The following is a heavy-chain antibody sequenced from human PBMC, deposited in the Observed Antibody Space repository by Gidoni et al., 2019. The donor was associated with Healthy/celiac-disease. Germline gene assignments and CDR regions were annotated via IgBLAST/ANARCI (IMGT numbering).Heavy chain of an antibody. CDR2: IYYSGST. Sequence: EWIGYIYYSGSTYYNPSLKSRVTISVDTSKNQFSLKLSSVTAADTAVYYCARVPPIAAAGTPFDYWGQGTLVTVSS. D-gene: IGHD6-13*01. V-gene: IGHV4-31*02. J-gene: IGHJ4*02. CDR3: ARVPPIAAAGTPFDY.